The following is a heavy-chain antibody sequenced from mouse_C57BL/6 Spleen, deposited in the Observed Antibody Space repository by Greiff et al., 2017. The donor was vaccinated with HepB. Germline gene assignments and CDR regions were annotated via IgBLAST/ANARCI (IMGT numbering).Heavy chain of an antibody. CDR3: ARNRGTTVLGAMDY. V-gene: IGHV2-2*01. CDR2: IWSGGST. J-gene: IGHJ4*01. CDR1: GFSLTSYG. Sequence: VQLQESGPGLVQPSQSLSITCTVSGFSLTSYGVHWVRQSPGKGLEWLGVIWSGGSTDYNAAFISRLSISKDNSKSQVFFKMNSLQADDTAIYYCARNRGTTVLGAMDYWGQGTSVTVSS. D-gene: IGHD1-1*01.